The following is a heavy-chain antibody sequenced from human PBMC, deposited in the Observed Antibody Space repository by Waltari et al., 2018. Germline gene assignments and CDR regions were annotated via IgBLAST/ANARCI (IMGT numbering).Heavy chain of an antibody. D-gene: IGHD3-3*01. V-gene: IGHV1-2*04. CDR1: GYTFTGYY. J-gene: IGHJ6*02. CDR2: INPNSGGT. Sequence: QVQLVQSGAEVKKPGASVKVSCKASGYTFTGYYMHWVRQAPGQGLEWMGWINPNSGGTNYAQKFQGWVTMTRDTSISTAYMELSRLRSDDTAVYYCARSLPFGVVTARGQDYYYYGMDVWGQGTTVTVSS. CDR3: ARSLPFGVVTARGQDYYYYGMDV.